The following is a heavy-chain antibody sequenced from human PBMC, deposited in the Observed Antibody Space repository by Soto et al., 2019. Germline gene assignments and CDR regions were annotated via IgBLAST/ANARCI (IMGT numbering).Heavy chain of an antibody. Sequence: SETLSLTCTVSGGSISSSSYYWGWIRQPPGKGLEWIGSIYYSGSTYYNPSLESRVTISVDTSKNQFSLKLSSVTAADTAVYYCARRNELLWFGELLTDAFDIWGQGTMVTVSS. V-gene: IGHV4-39*01. CDR2: IYYSGST. CDR3: ARRNELLWFGELLTDAFDI. J-gene: IGHJ3*02. D-gene: IGHD3-10*01. CDR1: GGSISSSSYY.